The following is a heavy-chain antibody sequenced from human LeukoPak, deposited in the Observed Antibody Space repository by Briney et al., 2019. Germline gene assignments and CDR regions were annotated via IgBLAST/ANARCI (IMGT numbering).Heavy chain of an antibody. D-gene: IGHD4-23*01. CDR1: GGSISSSSYY. Sequence: SETLSLTCTVSGGSISSSSYYWGWIRQPPGKGLEWTGSIYYSGSTYYNPSLKSRVTISVDTSKNQFSLKLSSVTAADTAVYYCARSYGGNSLAFDIWGQGTMVTVSS. CDR2: IYYSGST. CDR3: ARSYGGNSLAFDI. J-gene: IGHJ3*02. V-gene: IGHV4-39*07.